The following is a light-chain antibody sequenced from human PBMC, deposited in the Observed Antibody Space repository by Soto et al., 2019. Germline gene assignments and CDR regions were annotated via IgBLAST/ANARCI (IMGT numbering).Light chain of an antibody. CDR3: QSYDSNLSVV. CDR1: SSNIGAGYD. CDR2: GNS. J-gene: IGLJ2*01. V-gene: IGLV1-40*01. Sequence: QSVLTQPPSVSGAPGQRVTISCTGSSSNIGAGYDVHWYQQLPGTAPKLLIYGNSNRPSGVPDRFSGSKSGTSASLAITGXXXXXXXDYYCQSYDSNLSVVFGGGTKLTV.